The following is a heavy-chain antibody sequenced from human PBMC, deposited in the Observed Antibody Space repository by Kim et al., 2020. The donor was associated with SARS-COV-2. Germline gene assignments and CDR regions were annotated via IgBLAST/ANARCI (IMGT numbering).Heavy chain of an antibody. D-gene: IGHD4-4*01. CDR3: ARPFNYTDVLEY. J-gene: IGHJ4*02. Sequence: ASVKVSCKASGYTFTHYSMHWVRQAPGQRLEWLGWIHGYNGNTHYSQKLQGRVAITSDTSASTVYLELSSLRSEDAALYYCARPFNYTDVLEYWGQGSLVTVSS. CDR2: IHGYNGNT. CDR1: GYTFTHYS. V-gene: IGHV1-3*01.